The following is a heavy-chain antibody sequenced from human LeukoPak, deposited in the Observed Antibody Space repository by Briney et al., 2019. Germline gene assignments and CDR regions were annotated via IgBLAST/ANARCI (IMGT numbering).Heavy chain of an antibody. CDR3: ATDRDNSDWQKRFDS. CDR2: INQDASEI. Sequence: GGSLKLSCAASGFTFSTYWMNWYRQAPGKGLEWVGNINQDASEINYVDSVRGRFTISRDNAKNSLHLQMNSLRAEDTAVYYCATDRDNSDWQKRFDSWGQGTLVTVSS. V-gene: IGHV3-7*01. D-gene: IGHD2-21*02. CDR1: GFTFSTYW. J-gene: IGHJ4*02.